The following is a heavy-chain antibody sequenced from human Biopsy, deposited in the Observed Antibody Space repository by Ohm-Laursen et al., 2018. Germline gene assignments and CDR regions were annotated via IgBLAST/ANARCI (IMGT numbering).Heavy chain of an antibody. CDR2: FAPENGRI. J-gene: IGHJ4*02. Sequence: SVKVSCKVSGYSLTKLSMHWVRQAPGQGLEWMGGFAPENGRIVYSQKFQGRVTMTEDTSTSTAYMEVWRLRSDDTAVYYCAADINVWNVNYWGQGTQVIVSS. D-gene: IGHD1-1*01. CDR3: AADINVWNVNY. V-gene: IGHV1-24*01. CDR1: GYSLTKLS.